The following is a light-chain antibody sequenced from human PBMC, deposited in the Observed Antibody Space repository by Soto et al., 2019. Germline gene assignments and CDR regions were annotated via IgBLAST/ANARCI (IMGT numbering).Light chain of an antibody. Sequence: EIVLTQSPGTLSLPPGERATLSCRASQSVTSTSLAWYQQRPGQAPRLLIYGASSRATGIPDRFSGSGSETDVTLTISRLEPEDFAVYYCQQYGSSPVTFGGGTKVEIK. CDR3: QQYGSSPVT. CDR2: GAS. V-gene: IGKV3-20*01. J-gene: IGKJ4*01. CDR1: QSVTSTS.